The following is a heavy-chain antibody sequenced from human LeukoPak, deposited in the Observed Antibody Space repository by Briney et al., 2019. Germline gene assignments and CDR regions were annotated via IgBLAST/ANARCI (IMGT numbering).Heavy chain of an antibody. CDR3: TTLYSGAMDY. V-gene: IGHV3-33*03. CDR2: IWYDGSNK. J-gene: IGHJ4*02. CDR1: GFNFSSYG. D-gene: IGHD1-1*01. Sequence: GGSLRLSCAASGFNFSSYGMRWVRQAPGKGLEWVAVIWYDGSNKYYADSVKGRFTISRDNAKNTLYLQMNSLRAEDTAVYYCTTLYSGAMDYWGQGTLVTVSS.